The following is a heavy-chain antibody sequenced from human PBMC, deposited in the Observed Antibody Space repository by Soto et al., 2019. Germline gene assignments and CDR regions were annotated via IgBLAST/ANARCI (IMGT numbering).Heavy chain of an antibody. CDR3: ARDHRGGTDAFDI. Sequence: QVQLVQSGAEVKKPGASVKVSCKASGYTFTSFGISWVRQASGQGLEWMGWISAYNGNTNYAENRQGRVTMTTDTSTSTAYMELRSLRSDDTAVYYCARDHRGGTDAFDIWGQGTMVTVSS. D-gene: IGHD2-15*01. CDR1: GYTFTSFG. J-gene: IGHJ3*02. CDR2: ISAYNGNT. V-gene: IGHV1-18*01.